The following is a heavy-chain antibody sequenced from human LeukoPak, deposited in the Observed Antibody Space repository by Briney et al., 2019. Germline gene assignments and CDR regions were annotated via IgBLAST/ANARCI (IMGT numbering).Heavy chain of an antibody. CDR1: GGSISSYY. Sequence: PSETLSLTCAASGGSISSYYWSWIRQPPGKGLEWIGCIYYSGSTNYNPSLKSRVTISVDTSKNQFSLKLSSVTAADTAVYYCAISTYYDFWSGYPLDYWGQGTLVTVSS. D-gene: IGHD3-3*01. V-gene: IGHV4-59*01. CDR2: IYYSGST. CDR3: AISTYYDFWSGYPLDY. J-gene: IGHJ4*02.